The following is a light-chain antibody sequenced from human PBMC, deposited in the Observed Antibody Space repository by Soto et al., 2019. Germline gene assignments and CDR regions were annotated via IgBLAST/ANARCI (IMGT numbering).Light chain of an antibody. CDR3: QQYNSYPYT. Sequence: DIQMTQSPATLSASVGARVTITCRASQSFSSWLAWYQQKPGKAPKLLIYKASSLDSGVPSRFSGSGSGTEFTLTISSLQPDDFATYYCQQYNSYPYTFGQGTKLEIK. J-gene: IGKJ2*01. CDR1: QSFSSW. CDR2: KAS. V-gene: IGKV1-5*03.